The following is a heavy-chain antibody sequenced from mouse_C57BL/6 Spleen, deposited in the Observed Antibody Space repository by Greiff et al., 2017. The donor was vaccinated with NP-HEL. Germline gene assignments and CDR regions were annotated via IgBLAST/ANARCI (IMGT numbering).Heavy chain of an antibody. Sequence: QVQLQQSGPELVKPGASVKISCKASGYAFSSSWMNWVKQRPGKGLEWIGRIYPGDGDTNYNGKFKGKATLTADKSSSTAYMQLSSLTSEDSAVYFCARSGLIDYGSRYYFDYWGQGTTLTVSS. CDR3: ARSGLIDYGSRYYFDY. J-gene: IGHJ2*01. V-gene: IGHV1-82*01. D-gene: IGHD1-1*01. CDR1: GYAFSSSW. CDR2: IYPGDGDT.